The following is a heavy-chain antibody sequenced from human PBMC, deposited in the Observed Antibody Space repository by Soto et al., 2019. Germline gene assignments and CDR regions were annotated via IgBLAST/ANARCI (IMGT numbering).Heavy chain of an antibody. CDR3: ARDYDSSGYPRYYFDY. D-gene: IGHD3-22*01. V-gene: IGHV3-33*08. CDR1: GFTFSSYA. CDR2: IWYDGSNK. Sequence: LRLSCAASGFTFSSYAMHWVRQAPGKGLEWVAVIWYDGSNKYYADSVKGRFTISRDNSKNTLYLQMNSLRAEDTAVYYCARDYDSSGYPRYYFDYWGQGTLVTVSS. J-gene: IGHJ4*02.